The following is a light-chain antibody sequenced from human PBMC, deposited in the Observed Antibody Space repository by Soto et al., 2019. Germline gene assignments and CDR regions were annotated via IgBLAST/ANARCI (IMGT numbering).Light chain of an antibody. V-gene: IGLV1-51*01. CDR2: DNN. J-gene: IGLJ2*01. CDR1: SSNIGNNY. Sequence: QSVLTQPPSVSAAPGQKVTISCSGSSSNIGNNYVSWYQQLPGTAPKLLIYDNNKRPSGIPARFSGSKSGTSATLGITGLQTGDEADYYCGTWDSSLSAGFGGGTKVTVL. CDR3: GTWDSSLSAG.